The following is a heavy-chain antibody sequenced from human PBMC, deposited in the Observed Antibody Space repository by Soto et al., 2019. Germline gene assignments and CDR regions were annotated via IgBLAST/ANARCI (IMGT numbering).Heavy chain of an antibody. D-gene: IGHD3-22*01. CDR1: GGTFSSYA. V-gene: IGHV1-69*13. CDR2: IIPIFGTA. Sequence: ASVKVSCKASGGTFSSYAISWVRQAPGQGLEWMGGIIPIFGTANYAQKFQGRVTITADESTSTAYMELSSLRSEDTAVYYCARDLLNYYDSSGYYHYYYYGMDVWGQGTTVTVSS. CDR3: ARDLLNYYDSSGYYHYYYYGMDV. J-gene: IGHJ6*02.